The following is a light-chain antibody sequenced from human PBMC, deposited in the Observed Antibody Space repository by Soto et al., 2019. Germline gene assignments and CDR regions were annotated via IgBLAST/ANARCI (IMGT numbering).Light chain of an antibody. J-gene: IGKJ4*01. CDR3: LQSYRNPLT. Sequence: VIWMTQSPSILSASPGDRVDISFRMSQGISSYLAWYRQKQGKAPEILIYAASTLQSGVPSRFSGIGSGTDFTLAISSLQPEDFSTYYCLQSYRNPLTFGGGTKVDIK. V-gene: IGKV1D-8*03. CDR2: AAS. CDR1: QGISSY.